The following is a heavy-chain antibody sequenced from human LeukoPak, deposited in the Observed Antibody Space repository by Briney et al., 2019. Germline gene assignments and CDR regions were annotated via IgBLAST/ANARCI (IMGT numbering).Heavy chain of an antibody. V-gene: IGHV4-59*01. J-gene: IGHJ5*02. CDR3: ARATRIAAAGLWFDP. CDR2: IYYSGST. Sequence: PSETLSLTCTISGGSISSYYWSWIRQPPGKGLEWIGYIYYSGSTNYNPSLKSRVTISVDTSKNQFSLKLSSVTAADTAVYYCARATRIAAAGLWFDPWGQGTLVTVSS. D-gene: IGHD6-13*01. CDR1: GGSISSYY.